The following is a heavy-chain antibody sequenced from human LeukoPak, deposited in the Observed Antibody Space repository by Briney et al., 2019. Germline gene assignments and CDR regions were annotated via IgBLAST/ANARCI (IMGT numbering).Heavy chain of an antibody. Sequence: APVKVSCKAVGYTFTSHYMHWVRQAPGQGLEWMGIINPSGGSPSYAQKIQGRVTMTRDTSTSTVYMEPSSLRSEDTAVYYCARVSVGATYFRAFDIWGQGTMVTVS. CDR2: INPSGGSP. J-gene: IGHJ3*02. CDR3: ARVSVGATYFRAFDI. CDR1: GYTFTSHY. V-gene: IGHV1-46*01. D-gene: IGHD1-26*01.